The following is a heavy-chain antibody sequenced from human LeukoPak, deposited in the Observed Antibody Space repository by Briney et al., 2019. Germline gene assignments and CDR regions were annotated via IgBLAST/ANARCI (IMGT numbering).Heavy chain of an antibody. D-gene: IGHD6-19*01. CDR2: MNPNSGNT. V-gene: IGHV1-8*01. Sequence: ASVKVSCKASGYTFTSYDINWVRQATGQGLEWMGWMNPNSGNTGYAQKFQGRVTMTRNTSISTAYMELSSLRSEDTAVYYCARVGIAVADDAFDIWGQGTMVTVSS. J-gene: IGHJ3*02. CDR1: GYTFTSYD. CDR3: ARVGIAVADDAFDI.